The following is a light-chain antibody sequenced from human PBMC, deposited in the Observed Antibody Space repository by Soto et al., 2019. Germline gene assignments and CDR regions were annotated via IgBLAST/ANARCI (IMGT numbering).Light chain of an antibody. CDR1: QSISIW. V-gene: IGKV1-5*01. CDR3: HQYNSYRT. CDR2: DAS. J-gene: IGKJ1*01. Sequence: DIQMTQSPSTLSGSVGDIVAITCRARQSISIWLAWYQQKPGKAPKLLIYDASILESGVPSRFSGSGYGTEFTLTISSLQPDDFATYYCHQYNSYRTFGQGTKVDIK.